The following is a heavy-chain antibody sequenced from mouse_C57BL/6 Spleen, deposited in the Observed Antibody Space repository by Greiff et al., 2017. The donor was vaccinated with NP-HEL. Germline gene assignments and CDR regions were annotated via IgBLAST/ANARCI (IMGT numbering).Heavy chain of an antibody. CDR3: ARRGYYGSSYMDY. J-gene: IGHJ4*01. D-gene: IGHD1-1*01. Sequence: QVQLQQPGAELVKPGASVKLSCKASGYTFTSYWMQWVKQRPGQGLEWIGEIDPSDSYTNYNQKFKGKATLTVDTSSSTAYMQLSSLTSEDSAVYYCARRGYYGSSYMDYWGQGTSVTVSS. CDR2: IDPSDSYT. CDR1: GYTFTSYW. V-gene: IGHV1-50*01.